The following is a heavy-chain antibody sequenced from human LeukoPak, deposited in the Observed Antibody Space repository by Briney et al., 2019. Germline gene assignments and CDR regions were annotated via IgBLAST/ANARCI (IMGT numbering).Heavy chain of an antibody. Sequence: GGSLRLSWTASGFTFGDYAMSWVRQAPGKGLEWVGFIRSKAYGGTTEYAASVKGRFTISRDDSKSIAYLQMNSLKTEDTAVYYCTHCTNGVCYTGFDYWGQGTLVTVSS. J-gene: IGHJ4*02. D-gene: IGHD2-8*01. CDR1: GFTFGDYA. CDR2: IRSKAYGGTT. V-gene: IGHV3-49*04. CDR3: THCTNGVCYTGFDY.